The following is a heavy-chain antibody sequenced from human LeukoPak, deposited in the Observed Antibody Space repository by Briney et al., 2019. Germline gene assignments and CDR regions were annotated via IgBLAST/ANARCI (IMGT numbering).Heavy chain of an antibody. Sequence: PSETLSLTCAGYGGSFSGYYWSWIRQPPGKGREGIGYIYYSGSTNHSPSLKSRVTISVDPSKKQFSLKLSSVTAADTAVYYCARVTLGGDYVPSFDYWGQGTLVTVSS. CDR3: ARVTLGGDYVPSFDY. CDR2: IYYSGST. CDR1: GGSFSGYY. V-gene: IGHV4-59*01. D-gene: IGHD4-17*01. J-gene: IGHJ4*02.